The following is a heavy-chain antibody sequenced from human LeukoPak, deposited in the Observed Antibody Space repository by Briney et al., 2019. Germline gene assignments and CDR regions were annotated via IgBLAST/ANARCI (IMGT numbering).Heavy chain of an antibody. CDR3: AKIGAGSSWPRLWY. V-gene: IGHV3-23*01. CDR1: GFTFSSYG. CDR2: GSGGST. J-gene: IGHJ4*02. D-gene: IGHD6-13*01. Sequence: GGSLRLSCAASGFTFSSYGMSWVSGSGGSTYYADSVKGRFTISRDNSKNTLHLQMNSLRAEDTAVYYCAKIGAGSSWPRLWYWGQGTLVTVSS.